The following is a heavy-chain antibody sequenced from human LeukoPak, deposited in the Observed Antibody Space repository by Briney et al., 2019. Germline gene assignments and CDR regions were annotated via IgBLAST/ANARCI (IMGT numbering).Heavy chain of an antibody. Sequence: GSLRLSCAASGFTFSNNGMHWVRQAPGKGLERLGVISNDGINIYYGDSVKGRYTLSRDNPKNTLYMEMNRLNPEETAVYYCARDRIQGYYYGMDVWGQGTTVTVSS. J-gene: IGHJ6*02. CDR2: ISNDGINI. CDR3: ARDRIQGYYYGMDV. CDR1: GFTFSNNG. V-gene: IGHV3-30*03.